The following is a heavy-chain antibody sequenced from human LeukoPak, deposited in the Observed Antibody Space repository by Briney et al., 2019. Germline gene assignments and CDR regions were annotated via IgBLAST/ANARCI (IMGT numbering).Heavy chain of an antibody. D-gene: IGHD3-10*01. CDR2: IYYSGST. CDR1: GGSISSYY. Sequence: PSETLSLTCTVSGGSISSYYWSWIRQPPGKGLEWIGYIYYSGSTNYNPSLKSRVTISVDTSKNQFSLKLSSVTAADTAVYYCAGTMVRGVTQPPAYWGQGTLVTVSS. CDR3: AGTMVRGVTQPPAY. J-gene: IGHJ4*02. V-gene: IGHV4-59*01.